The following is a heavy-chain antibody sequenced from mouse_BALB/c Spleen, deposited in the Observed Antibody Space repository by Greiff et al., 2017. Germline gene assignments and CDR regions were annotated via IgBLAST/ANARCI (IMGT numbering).Heavy chain of an antibody. CDR1: GFNIKDSY. V-gene: IGHV14-3*02. CDR2: IDPANGNT. J-gene: IGHJ4*01. CDR3: APDGEDYAMDY. Sequence: VQLQQSGAELVKPGASVKLSCTASGFNIKDSYMHWVKQRPEQGLEWIGRIDPANGNTKYDPKFQGKATITADTSSNTAYLQLSSLTSEDTAVYYCAPDGEDYAMDYWGQGTSVTVSS.